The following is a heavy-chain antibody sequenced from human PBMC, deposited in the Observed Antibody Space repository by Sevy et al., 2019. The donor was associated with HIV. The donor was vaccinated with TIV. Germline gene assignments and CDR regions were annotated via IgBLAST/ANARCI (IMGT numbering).Heavy chain of an antibody. Sequence: GGSLRLSCAASGFTFSNYGMHWVRQAPGKGLEWVAFISYDGSNKYYADSVKGRSSISRDNSKNTLYLQMNSLRAEDTAVYYCAGFYYDSSGSRGFDPWGQGTLVTVSS. CDR2: ISYDGSNK. CDR1: GFTFSNYG. V-gene: IGHV3-30*03. D-gene: IGHD3-22*01. CDR3: AGFYYDSSGSRGFDP. J-gene: IGHJ5*02.